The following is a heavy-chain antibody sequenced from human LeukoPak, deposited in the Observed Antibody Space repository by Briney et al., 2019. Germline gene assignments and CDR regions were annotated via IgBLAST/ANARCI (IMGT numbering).Heavy chain of an antibody. CDR1: GGSISSGGYY. Sequence: KPSQTLSLTCTVSGGSISSGGYYWSWIRQHPGKGLEWIGYIYYSGSTNYNPSLKSRVTISVDTSKNQFSLKLSSVTAADTAVYYCARGGYTLTPNWFDPWGQGTLVTVSS. D-gene: IGHD5-24*01. CDR3: ARGGYTLTPNWFDP. CDR2: IYYSGST. V-gene: IGHV4-61*08. J-gene: IGHJ5*02.